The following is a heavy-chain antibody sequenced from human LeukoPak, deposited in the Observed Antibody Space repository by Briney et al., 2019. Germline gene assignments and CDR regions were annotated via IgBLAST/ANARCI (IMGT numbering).Heavy chain of an antibody. V-gene: IGHV1-3*01. CDR1: GYTFTSYA. J-gene: IGHJ3*02. Sequence: ASAEVSCKASGYTFTSYAMHWVRQAPGQRLEWMGWINAGNGNTKYSQKFQGRVTITRDTSASTAYVELSSLRSEDTAVYYCARDRGDSGYDFGNAFDIWGQGTMVTVSS. CDR2: INAGNGNT. D-gene: IGHD5-12*01. CDR3: ARDRGDSGYDFGNAFDI.